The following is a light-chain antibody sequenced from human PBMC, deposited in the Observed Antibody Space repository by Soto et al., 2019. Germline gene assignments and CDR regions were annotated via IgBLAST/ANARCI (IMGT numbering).Light chain of an antibody. J-gene: IGKJ1*01. CDR3: PQHGNGPVT. V-gene: IGKV3-11*01. Sequence: EIVLTQSPATLSLSPGERATLSCRASQSVSSYFAWYQQKPGQAPRLLIYEASNRATGMPARFSGCGSGTDFTLTISSLEPDDFAVYYCPQHGNGPVTFGQGTRVYIK. CDR2: EAS. CDR1: QSVSSY.